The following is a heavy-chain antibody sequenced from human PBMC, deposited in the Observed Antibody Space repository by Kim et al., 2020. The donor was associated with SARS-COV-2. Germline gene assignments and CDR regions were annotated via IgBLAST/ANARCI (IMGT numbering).Heavy chain of an antibody. V-gene: IGHV4-31*02. D-gene: IGHD3-9*01. J-gene: IGHJ5*02. Sequence: YYMPSLKSRVTISVDTSKNQFSLKLSSVTAAGTAVYYCARGKYFDWLYDPWGQGTLVTVSS. CDR3: ARGKYFDWLYDP.